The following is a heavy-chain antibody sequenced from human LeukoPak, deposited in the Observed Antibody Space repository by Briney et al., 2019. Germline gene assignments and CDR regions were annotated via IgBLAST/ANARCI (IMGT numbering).Heavy chain of an antibody. Sequence: SVKVSCTASGYTFTGYYMHWVRQAPGQGLEWMGGIIPIFGTANYAQKFQGRVTITADESTSTAYMELSSLRSEDTAVYYCARRTMVRGVDTWGQGTLVTVSS. J-gene: IGHJ5*02. CDR2: IIPIFGTA. V-gene: IGHV1-69*13. CDR1: GYTFTGYY. CDR3: ARRTMVRGVDT. D-gene: IGHD3-10*01.